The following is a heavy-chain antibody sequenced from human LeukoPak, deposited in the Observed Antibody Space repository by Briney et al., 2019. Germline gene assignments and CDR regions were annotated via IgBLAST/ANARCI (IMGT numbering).Heavy chain of an antibody. CDR1: GGSINSNSYY. V-gene: IGHV4-39*07. J-gene: IGHJ3*02. Sequence: SETLSLTCTVSGGSINSNSYYWGWIRQPPGKGLEWIGSIYYSGSTYYNPSLKSRVTISVDTSKNQFSLKLSSVTAADTAVYYCASPLKGSSAFDIWGQGTMVTVSS. CDR2: IYYSGST. CDR3: ASPLKGSSAFDI.